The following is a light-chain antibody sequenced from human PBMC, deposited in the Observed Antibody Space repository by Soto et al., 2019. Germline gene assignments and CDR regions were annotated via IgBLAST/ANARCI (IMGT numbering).Light chain of an antibody. Sequence: QSALTQPASVSGSPGQSITISCTGTSSDVGGYNYVSWYQQHPGKAPKLMISEVSKRPSGVPDRFSGSKSGNTASLTVSGLQAEDEADYYCTSYTGTSYVFGTGTKLTVL. CDR2: EVS. CDR3: TSYTGTSYV. V-gene: IGLV2-8*01. CDR1: SSDVGGYNY. J-gene: IGLJ1*01.